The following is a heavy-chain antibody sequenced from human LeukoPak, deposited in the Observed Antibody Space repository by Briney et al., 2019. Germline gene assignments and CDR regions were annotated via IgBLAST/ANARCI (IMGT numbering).Heavy chain of an antibody. CDR1: GSSISSYY. CDR2: IYYSGST. D-gene: IGHD4-4*01. Sequence: SETLSLTCTVSGSSISSYYWSWIRQPPGKGLEWIGYIYYSGSTNYNPSLKSRVTISVDTSKNQFSLKLSSVTAADTAVYYCARMTTVKFGYYYYGMDVWGQGTTVTVSS. J-gene: IGHJ6*02. CDR3: ARMTTVKFGYYYYGMDV. V-gene: IGHV4-59*08.